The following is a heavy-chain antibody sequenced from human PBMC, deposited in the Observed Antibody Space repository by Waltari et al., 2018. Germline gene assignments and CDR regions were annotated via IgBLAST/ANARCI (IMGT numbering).Heavy chain of an antibody. D-gene: IGHD6-25*01. V-gene: IGHV3-53*01. CDR2: IYSGGST. CDR3: AARGPKRSYYFDY. Sequence: EVQLVESGGGLIQPGGSLRLSCAASGLTVSSNYMSWVRQAPGKGLEWVSVIYSGGSTYYADSVKGRFTISRDNSKNTLYLQMNSLRAEDTAVYYCAARGPKRSYYFDYWGQGTLVIVSS. CDR1: GLTVSSNY. J-gene: IGHJ4*02.